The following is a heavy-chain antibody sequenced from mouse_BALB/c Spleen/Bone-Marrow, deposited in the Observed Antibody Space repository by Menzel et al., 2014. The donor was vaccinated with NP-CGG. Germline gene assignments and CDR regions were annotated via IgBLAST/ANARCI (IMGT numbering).Heavy chain of an antibody. Sequence: EVQLQQSGTVLARPGASVKMSCKASGYSFTSYWMHWVKQRPGQGLEWIGAFYPGNSDTTYNQKFKGKAKLTAVTSASTAYMELSSLTSEDSAVYYCTFLVKEDFAYWGQGTLVTVSA. CDR2: FYPGNSDT. J-gene: IGHJ3*01. D-gene: IGHD2-10*02. CDR1: GYSFTSYW. CDR3: TFLVKEDFAY. V-gene: IGHV1-5*01.